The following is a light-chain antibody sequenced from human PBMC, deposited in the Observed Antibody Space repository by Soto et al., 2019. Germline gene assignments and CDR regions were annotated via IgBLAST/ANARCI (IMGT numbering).Light chain of an antibody. CDR2: AAS. CDR1: QGISSY. V-gene: IGKV1-9*01. CDR3: QQINSYPVT. Sequence: IQLTQSPSSLSASVGDRVTITCRASQGISSYLAWYQQKPGKAPKLLIYAASTLQSGVPSSFSGSGSGTDFTLTISSLQPEDFATFYGQQINSYPVTFGQGTRLEIK. J-gene: IGKJ5*01.